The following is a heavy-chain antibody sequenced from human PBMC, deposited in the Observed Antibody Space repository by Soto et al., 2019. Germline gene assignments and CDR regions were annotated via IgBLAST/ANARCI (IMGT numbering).Heavy chain of an antibody. CDR2: INAGNGNT. V-gene: IGHV1-3*01. CDR3: ARDSGGGIAARPVMSAFDI. J-gene: IGHJ3*02. D-gene: IGHD6-6*01. Sequence: ASVKVSCKASGYTFTSYAMHWVRQAPGQRLEWMGWINAGNGNTKYSQKFQGRVTITRDTSASTAYMELSSLRSEDTAVYYCARDSGGGIAARPVMSAFDIWGQGTMVTVSS. CDR1: GYTFTSYA.